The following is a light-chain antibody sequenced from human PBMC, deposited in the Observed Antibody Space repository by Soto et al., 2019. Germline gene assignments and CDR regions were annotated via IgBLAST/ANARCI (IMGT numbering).Light chain of an antibody. J-gene: IGLJ2*01. CDR3: AVWDGSLSGVL. V-gene: IGLV1-44*01. Sequence: QSVLTQPPSASTAPGQRVTISCSGSSSNIGSNTVNWYQQLPRTAPKLHIYSSNQRPSGVPDRFSGSKSGTSASLAISGLQSEDEADYYCAVWDGSLSGVLFGGGTKVTVL. CDR1: SSNIGSNT. CDR2: SSN.